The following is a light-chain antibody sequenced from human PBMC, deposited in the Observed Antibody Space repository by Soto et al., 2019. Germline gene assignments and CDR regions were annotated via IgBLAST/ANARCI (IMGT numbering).Light chain of an antibody. J-gene: IGKJ1*01. V-gene: IGKV1-5*01. CDR1: QSISSW. CDR3: QQYNTFSRT. CDR2: DAS. Sequence: DIQMTQSPSTLSASVGDRVTITCRASQSISSWLAWYQQKPGKAPKVLIYDASSLESGVPSRFSGSGSGTEFTLTICSLEPDDFATYFCQQYNTFSRTFGQGTKVDIK.